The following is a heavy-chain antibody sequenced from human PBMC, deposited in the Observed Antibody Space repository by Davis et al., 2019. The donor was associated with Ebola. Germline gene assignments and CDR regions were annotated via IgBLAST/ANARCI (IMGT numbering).Heavy chain of an antibody. J-gene: IGHJ4*02. CDR2: INPNGAT. Sequence: ASVKVSCKASGYTFTGYYMHWVRQAPGQGLEWMGRINPNGATNYAPKFQGRVTMTRDASITTVYMELTRLRSDDTAVYYCARDPLRYFDWLPDYWGQGTLVTVAS. V-gene: IGHV1-2*06. CDR1: GYTFTGYY. D-gene: IGHD3-9*01. CDR3: ARDPLRYFDWLPDY.